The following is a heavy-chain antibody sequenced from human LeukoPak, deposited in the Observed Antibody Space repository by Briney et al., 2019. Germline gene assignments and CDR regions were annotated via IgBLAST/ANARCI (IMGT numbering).Heavy chain of an antibody. V-gene: IGHV3-23*01. CDR1: GFTFSSYA. Sequence: GGSLRLSCAASGFTFSSYAMSWVRQAPGKGLEWVSAISGSGGSTYYADSVKGRFTISRDNSKNSLYLQMNSLRAEDTALYHCARDNIRYYYGMDVWGQGTTVTVSS. CDR2: ISGSGGST. CDR3: ARDNIRYYYGMDV. J-gene: IGHJ6*02. D-gene: IGHD2-15*01.